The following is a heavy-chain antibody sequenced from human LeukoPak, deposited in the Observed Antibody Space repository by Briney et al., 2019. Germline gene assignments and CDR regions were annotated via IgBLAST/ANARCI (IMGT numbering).Heavy chain of an antibody. V-gene: IGHV5-51*01. CDR1: GYSFTSHW. D-gene: IGHD6-13*01. J-gene: IGHJ4*02. Sequence: GESLKISCKGSGYSFTSHWIGWVRQMPGKGLEWMGIIYPGDSDTRYSPSFQGQVTMSADKSISTAYLQWSSLKASDTAMYYCARQKGHSSSWYYFDYRGQGTLVTISS. CDR2: IYPGDSDT. CDR3: ARQKGHSSSWYYFDY.